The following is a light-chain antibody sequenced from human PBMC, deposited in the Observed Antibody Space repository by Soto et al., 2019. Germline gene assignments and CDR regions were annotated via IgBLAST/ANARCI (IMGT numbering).Light chain of an antibody. J-gene: IGKJ1*01. V-gene: IGKV3-11*01. CDR3: QQSHNWPRT. CDR2: EAS. Sequence: IVLTQSPGTLSLSPGDRATLSCRASQRVSTFLAWYQQRPGQAPRLLIPEASNRATGIPARFSGSGSGTDFTLTISSLEPEDFAVYYCQQSHNWPRTFGQGTKVDIK. CDR1: QRVSTF.